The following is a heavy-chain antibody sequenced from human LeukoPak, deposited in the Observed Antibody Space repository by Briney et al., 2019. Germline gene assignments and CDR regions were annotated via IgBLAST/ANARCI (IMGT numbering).Heavy chain of an antibody. J-gene: IGHJ4*02. CDR1: GYTFTSYG. Sequence: ASVKVSCKASGYTFTSYGISWVRQAPGQGLEWMGWISAYNGNTNYAQKLHGRVTMTRDTSTSTVYMELSSLRSEDTAVYYCARGTGATIGVGFFDYWGQGTLVTVSS. CDR3: ARGTGATIGVGFFDY. V-gene: IGHV1-18*01. CDR2: ISAYNGNT. D-gene: IGHD3-3*01.